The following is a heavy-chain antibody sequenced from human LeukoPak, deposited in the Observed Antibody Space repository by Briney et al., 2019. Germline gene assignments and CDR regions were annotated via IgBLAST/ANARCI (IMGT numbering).Heavy chain of an antibody. CDR2: ISAYNGNT. D-gene: IGHD3-10*01. Sequence: GASVKVSCKASGYTFTSYGISWVRQAPGQGLEWMGWISAYNGNTNYAQKLQGRVTMTTDTSTSTAYMELRSLRSDDTAVYYCARYYYGSGSYYNLGYYYGMDLWGQGTTVTVSS. CDR1: GYTFTSYG. V-gene: IGHV1-18*01. CDR3: ARYYYGSGSYYNLGYYYGMDL. J-gene: IGHJ6*02.